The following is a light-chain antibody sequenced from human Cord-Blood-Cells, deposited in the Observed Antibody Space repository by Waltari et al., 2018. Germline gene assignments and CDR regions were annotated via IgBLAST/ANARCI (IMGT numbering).Light chain of an antibody. J-gene: IGKJ1*01. CDR1: QSVSSN. CDR3: QQDKNWPPARP. V-gene: IGKV3-15*01. Sequence: EIVMTQSPATLSVSPGERATLSCRASQSVSSNLAWYQQKPGQAPRLLIYGASTRATGIPARFSGGGSGREFTLTISGLQSEKFAVYYCQQDKNWPPARPVGQGTKVGIK. CDR2: GAS.